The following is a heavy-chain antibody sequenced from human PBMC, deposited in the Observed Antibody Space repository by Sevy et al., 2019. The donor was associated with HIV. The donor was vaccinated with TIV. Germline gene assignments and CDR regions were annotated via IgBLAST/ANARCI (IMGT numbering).Heavy chain of an antibody. V-gene: IGHV3-7*03. Sequence: GGSLRLSCAVSGFTFNNYWMSWVRQAPGKGLEWVAAINQDGSYKYSSHSVKGRFTISRDNAENSLFLQMNSLRVGDTAMYYCATSTMMGASSLYDYWGQGTLVTVSS. CDR3: ATSTMMGASSLYDY. D-gene: IGHD3-22*01. CDR2: INQDGSYK. CDR1: GFTFNNYW. J-gene: IGHJ4*02.